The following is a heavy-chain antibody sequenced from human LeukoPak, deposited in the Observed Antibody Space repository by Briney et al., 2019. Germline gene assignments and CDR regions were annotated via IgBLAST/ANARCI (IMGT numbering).Heavy chain of an antibody. V-gene: IGHV4-34*01. J-gene: IGHJ4*01. CDR1: GGSFSGYC. CDR3: TRGKPETVFDS. CDR2: INHSGST. Sequence: SETLSLTCSVYGGSFSGYCWSWIRQPPGKGLEWIGEINHSGSTNYNPSLKTRVTISLDRSKDQFSLRLTSVTAADTAVYYCTRGKPETVFDSWGRGTLVTVSS.